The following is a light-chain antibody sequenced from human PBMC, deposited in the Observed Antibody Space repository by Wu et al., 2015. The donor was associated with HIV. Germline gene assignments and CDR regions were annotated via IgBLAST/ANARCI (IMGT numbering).Light chain of an antibody. J-gene: IGKJ1*01. Sequence: AIRITQSPSSLSASTGDRVTITCRTSQDISSYLAWYQQKPGKAPKLLIYTASSLQSGVPSRFSGSGSGTDFTLTISCLQSEDFAIYYCQQYHTYPWTFGQGTKVEIK. CDR2: TAS. CDR1: QDISSY. CDR3: QQYHTYPWT. V-gene: IGKV1-8*01.